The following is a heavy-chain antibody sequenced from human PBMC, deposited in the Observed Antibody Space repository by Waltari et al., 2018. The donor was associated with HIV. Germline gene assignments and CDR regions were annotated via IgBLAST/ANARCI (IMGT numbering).Heavy chain of an antibody. J-gene: IGHJ5*02. CDR2: IYHSGRT. V-gene: IGHV4-38-2*01. CDR1: GYSISGGYY. CDR3: ARRAVAGTNWFDP. Sequence: QVQLQESGPGLVEPSETLSLTCAVSGYSISGGYYWDWVRRPPGKGLEWSGSIYHSGRTYYNPSLKSRVIISVDTSKNQFTLRQNSVTAADTAVYYCARRAVAGTNWFDPWGQGTLVTVPS. D-gene: IGHD6-19*01.